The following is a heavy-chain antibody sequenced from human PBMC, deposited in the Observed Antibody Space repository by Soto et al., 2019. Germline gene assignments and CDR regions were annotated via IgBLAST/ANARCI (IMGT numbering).Heavy chain of an antibody. Sequence: PGESLKISCEGVGYSFTNYWIGWMRQMPGKGLEWMGIIYPGDSDTRYSPSFQGQVTITVDKSINTAYLQWSRLKASDTAIYYCARQRLWGTSGYYYFENWGQGTLVTVSS. J-gene: IGHJ4*02. D-gene: IGHD3-22*01. CDR3: ARQRLWGTSGYYYFEN. V-gene: IGHV5-51*01. CDR2: IYPGDSDT. CDR1: GYSFTNYW.